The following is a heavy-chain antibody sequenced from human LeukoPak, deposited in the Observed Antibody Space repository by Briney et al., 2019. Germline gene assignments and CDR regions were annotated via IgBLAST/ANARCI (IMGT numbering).Heavy chain of an antibody. V-gene: IGHV5-51*01. CDR2: INPRDSDT. D-gene: IGHD2-15*01. J-gene: IGHJ4*02. Sequence: GESLKISCKGSGYSFTNYWIGWVRQMPGKGLEWMGIINPRDSDTRHSPSFQGQVTISADKSISTAYLRWSSLKASDTAMYYCARWGGYCSGGNCYPLYYFDYWGQGTLVTVSS. CDR3: ARWGGYCSGGNCYPLYYFDY. CDR1: GYSFTNYW.